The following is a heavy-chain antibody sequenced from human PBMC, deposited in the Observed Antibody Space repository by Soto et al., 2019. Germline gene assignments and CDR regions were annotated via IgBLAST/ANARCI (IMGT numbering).Heavy chain of an antibody. D-gene: IGHD6-19*01. Sequence: QIQLVQSGAEVKEPGASVKVSCKTSGYTFTTYGIDWVRQAPGQGLEWMGWISAYSGDTKYVQKFQGRVTVTTDTSARTAYMELRSLRSDDTAVYYCAIFDNTVADLDYWGQGTLVTVSS. CDR3: AIFDNTVADLDY. J-gene: IGHJ4*02. CDR2: ISAYSGDT. CDR1: GYTFTTYG. V-gene: IGHV1-18*04.